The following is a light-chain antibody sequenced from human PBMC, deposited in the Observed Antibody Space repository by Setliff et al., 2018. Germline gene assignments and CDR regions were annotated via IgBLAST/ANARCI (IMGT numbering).Light chain of an antibody. J-gene: IGLJ1*01. CDR1: SSDIGAYNY. V-gene: IGLV2-14*03. Sequence: QSVLTQPASVSGSPGQSITISCTGSSSDIGAYNYVSWYQQHPGKAPKLMIYDVSNRPSGVSNRFSGSKSGNTASLTISGLQAEDEADYYCSSYTTRTTLDVFGTGTKV. CDR2: DVS. CDR3: SSYTTRTTLDV.